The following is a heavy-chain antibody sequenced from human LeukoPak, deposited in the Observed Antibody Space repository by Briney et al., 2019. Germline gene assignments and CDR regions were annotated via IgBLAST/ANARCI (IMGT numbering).Heavy chain of an antibody. CDR1: GVTFRSYA. CDR2: ISYNGNNK. J-gene: IGHJ4*02. V-gene: IGHV3-30-3*01. D-gene: IGHD3-10*01. Sequence: GGSLRLSCAASGVTFRSYAMHWVRQAPGKGLEWVAVISYNGNNKYYADSVEGRFTISRDNSKNTLFLQMNSLTTEDTAIYYCARAPRGTAPDYWGQGTLVTVSS. CDR3: ARAPRGTAPDY.